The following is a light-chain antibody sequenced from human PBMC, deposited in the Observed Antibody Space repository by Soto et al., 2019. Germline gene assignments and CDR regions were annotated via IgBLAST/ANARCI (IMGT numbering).Light chain of an antibody. CDR3: SSYTTGSLVV. Sequence: SVLTQAASVSGSPGQSITISCTGTSSDVGAYDYVTWYQQHPGKAPKVMIYKVSNRPSGVSNRFSGSKSGNTASLTISGLQAEDEADYYCSSYTTGSLVVFGGGTKLTVL. V-gene: IGLV2-14*01. CDR1: SSDVGAYDY. CDR2: KVS. J-gene: IGLJ2*01.